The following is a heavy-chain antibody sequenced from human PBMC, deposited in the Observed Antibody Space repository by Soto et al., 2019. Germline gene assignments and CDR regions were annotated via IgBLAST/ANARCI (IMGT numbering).Heavy chain of an antibody. CDR1: GYTFTSYY. CDR3: ARGGYYASSEPTELDY. CDR2: INPSGGST. Sequence: ASVKVSCKASGYTFTSYYMHWVRQAPGQGLEWMGIINPSGGSTSYAQKFQGRVTMTRDTSTSTVYMELSSLRSEDTAVYYCARGGYYASSEPTELDYWGQGTLVTVSS. V-gene: IGHV1-46*01. J-gene: IGHJ4*02. D-gene: IGHD3-22*01.